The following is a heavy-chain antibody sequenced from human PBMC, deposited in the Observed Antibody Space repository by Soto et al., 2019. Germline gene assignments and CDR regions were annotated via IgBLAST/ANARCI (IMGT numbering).Heavy chain of an antibody. V-gene: IGHV3-33*03. CDR1: GFTFSSYG. CDR3: ASSAGRVVVVPAAMLPFGY. D-gene: IGHD2-2*01. Sequence: GGSLRLSCAASGFTFSSYGMHWVRQAPGKGLEWVAVIWYDGSNKYYADSVKGRFTISRDNAKNSLYLQMNSLRAEDTAVYYCASSAGRVVVVPAAMLPFGYWGQGTLVTVSS. CDR2: IWYDGSNK. J-gene: IGHJ4*02.